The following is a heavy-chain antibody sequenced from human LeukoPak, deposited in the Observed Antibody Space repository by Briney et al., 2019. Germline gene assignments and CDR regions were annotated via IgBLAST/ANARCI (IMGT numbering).Heavy chain of an antibody. J-gene: IGHJ6*03. CDR2: ISGSGGST. D-gene: IGHD2-2*01. Sequence: PGGSLRLSCAASGFTFSSYSMNWVRQAPGKGLEWVSAISGSGGSTYYEDSVKGRFTISRDNSKNTLYLQMNSLRAEDTAVYYCAKEGCSSTSCYMKAYYYYYMDVWGKGTTVTVSS. CDR1: GFTFSSYS. V-gene: IGHV3-23*01. CDR3: AKEGCSSTSCYMKAYYYYYMDV.